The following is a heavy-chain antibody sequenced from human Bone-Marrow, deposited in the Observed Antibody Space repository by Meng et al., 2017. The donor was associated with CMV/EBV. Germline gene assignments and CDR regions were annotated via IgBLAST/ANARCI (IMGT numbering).Heavy chain of an antibody. V-gene: IGHV4-31*02. J-gene: IGHJ4*02. CDR1: GGSISSGGYS. Sequence: GGSISSGGYSWSWLRQHPGKGLEWIGYIYYSGSTYYNPSLKSRVTISVDTSENQFSLKLSSVTAADTAVYYCAKGPDYYGSGSFFDYWGQGTLVTVSS. CDR2: IYYSGST. D-gene: IGHD3-10*01. CDR3: AKGPDYYGSGSFFDY.